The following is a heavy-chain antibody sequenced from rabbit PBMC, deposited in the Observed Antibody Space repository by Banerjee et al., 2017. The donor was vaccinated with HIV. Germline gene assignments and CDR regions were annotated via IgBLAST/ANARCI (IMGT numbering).Heavy chain of an antibody. CDR3: ARDLAGVIGWNFNL. V-gene: IGHV1S45*01. CDR1: GLSFSSSYW. Sequence: QEQLVESGGDLAKPEGSLTRTCTASGLSFSSSYWICGVRQAPGKGLECIACIYAGSSGNTYYANWAKGRFTISKASWTTVTLQMTSLTAADTASYFCARDLAGVIGWNFNLWGPGTLVTVS. CDR2: IYAGSSGNT. J-gene: IGHJ4*01. D-gene: IGHD4-1*01.